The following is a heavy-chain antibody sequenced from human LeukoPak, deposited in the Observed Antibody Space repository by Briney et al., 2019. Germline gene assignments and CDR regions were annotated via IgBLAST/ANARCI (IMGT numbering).Heavy chain of an antibody. J-gene: IGHJ4*02. V-gene: IGHV4-59*01. Sequence: SETLSLTCIVSGGSTSSYYWSWIRQPPGKGLEWIGYIHYSGSTNYNPSLKSRVTISLDTSKNQFSLKLSSVTAADTAVYYCARLFWSDSHSFDYWGRGTLVTVSS. CDR3: ARLFWSDSHSFDY. CDR2: IHYSGST. CDR1: GGSTSSYY. D-gene: IGHD3-3*01.